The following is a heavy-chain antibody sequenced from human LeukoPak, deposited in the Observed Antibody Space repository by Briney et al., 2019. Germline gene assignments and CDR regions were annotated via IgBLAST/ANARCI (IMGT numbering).Heavy chain of an antibody. J-gene: IGHJ6*02. Sequence: GRSLRLSCAASGFTFSSYGMHWVRQAPGKGLEWVAVISYDGSNKYYADSVKGRFTISRDNSKNTLYLKMNSLRAEDTAVYYCAKSLRPGVVTVYYYGMDVWGQGTTVTVSS. CDR1: GFTFSSYG. CDR3: AKSLRPGVVTVYYYGMDV. D-gene: IGHD2-21*02. CDR2: ISYDGSNK. V-gene: IGHV3-30*18.